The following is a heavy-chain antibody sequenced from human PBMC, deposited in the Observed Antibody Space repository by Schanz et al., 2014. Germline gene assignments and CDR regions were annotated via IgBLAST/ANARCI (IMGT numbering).Heavy chain of an antibody. CDR1: GGSISSSNYY. J-gene: IGHJ4*02. D-gene: IGHD3-9*01. Sequence: QLQLQESGPGLVKPSETLSLTCTVSGGSISSSNYYWGWIRQPPGKGLEWIESIYYSGSTYYNPSFKSRVTTPVDTSKTQFSLKLSSVTAADTAVYYCARQFYDILTGYWFPYYFDYWGQGTLVTVSS. CDR3: ARQFYDILTGYWFPYYFDY. V-gene: IGHV4-39*01. CDR2: IYYSGST.